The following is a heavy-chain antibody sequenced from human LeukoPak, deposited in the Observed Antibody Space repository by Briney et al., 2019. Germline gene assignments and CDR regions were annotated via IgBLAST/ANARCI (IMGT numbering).Heavy chain of an antibody. Sequence: SETLSLTCAVYGGSFSGYYWSWIRQPPGKGLEWLGEINHSGSTNYNPSLKSRVPISVDTSKNEFPLKLSSVSAADMAVYYCARVSVTGTTWLSPYYFDYWGQGTLVTVSS. J-gene: IGHJ4*02. D-gene: IGHD1-7*01. CDR3: ARVSVTGTTWLSPYYFDY. CDR2: INHSGST. V-gene: IGHV4-34*01. CDR1: GGSFSGYY.